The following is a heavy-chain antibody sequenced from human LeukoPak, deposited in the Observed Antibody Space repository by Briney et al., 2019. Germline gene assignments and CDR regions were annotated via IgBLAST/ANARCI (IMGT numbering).Heavy chain of an antibody. CDR2: IYSGGST. D-gene: IGHD3-10*01. CDR3: AGDTQGSQFAN. CDR1: GFTFSSYA. Sequence: GGSLRLSCAASGFTFSSYAMSWVRQAPGKGLEWVSVIYSGGSTYNADSVKGRFTISRDNSKNTLYLQMNSLRAEDTAVYYCAGDTQGSQFANWGQGTLVTVSS. V-gene: IGHV3-53*01. J-gene: IGHJ4*02.